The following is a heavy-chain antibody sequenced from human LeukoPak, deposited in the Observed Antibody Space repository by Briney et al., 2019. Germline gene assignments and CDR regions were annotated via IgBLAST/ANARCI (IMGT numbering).Heavy chain of an antibody. D-gene: IGHD6-19*01. Sequence: PGGSLRLSCAASGFTFNTYALHWVRQAPGKGLERVAVVSYDGGAKYYADSVKGRFTISRDNSKNTVDLQMYSLRAEDSAVYYCARSLGSGWIHLIEYWGQGTLVTVS. CDR2: VSYDGGAK. V-gene: IGHV3-30*03. J-gene: IGHJ4*02. CDR3: ARSLGSGWIHLIEY. CDR1: GFTFNTYA.